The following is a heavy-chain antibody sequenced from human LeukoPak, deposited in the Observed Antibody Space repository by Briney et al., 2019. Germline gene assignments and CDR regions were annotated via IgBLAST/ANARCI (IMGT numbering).Heavy chain of an antibody. CDR1: GFTFSSQW. V-gene: IGHV3-7*01. J-gene: IGHJ6*03. CDR3: AREYYFYYMDV. Sequence: GGSLGLSCAASGFTFSSQWMSWVRQAPGKGLEWVANVKQGGTEKYYVDSVKGRFTISRDNAKNSLYLQMNSLRAEDTAVYYCAREYYFYYMDVWGKGTTVTVSS. CDR2: VKQGGTEK.